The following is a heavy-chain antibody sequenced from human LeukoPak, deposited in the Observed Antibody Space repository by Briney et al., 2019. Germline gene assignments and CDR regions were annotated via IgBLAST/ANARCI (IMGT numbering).Heavy chain of an antibody. CDR2: ISGSGGST. CDR3: AKELYSSGWDPGYYFDY. Sequence: PGGSLRLSCAASGFTFSSYAMSWVRQAPGKGLEWVSAISGSGGSTYYADSVKGRFTISRDNSKNTLYLQMNSLRAEDTAVYYCAKELYSSGWDPGYYFDYWGQGTLVTVSS. D-gene: IGHD6-19*01. CDR1: GFTFSSYA. V-gene: IGHV3-23*01. J-gene: IGHJ4*02.